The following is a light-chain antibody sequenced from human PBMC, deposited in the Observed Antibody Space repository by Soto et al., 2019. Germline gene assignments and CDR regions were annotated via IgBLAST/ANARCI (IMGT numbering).Light chain of an antibody. V-gene: IGKV3-15*01. CDR2: GAS. CDR3: QQYFEWPPMT. J-gene: IGKJ1*01. Sequence: EVVMTQSPATLSVSPGERATLSCRASETVATNLAWYQQKPGQAPRLLISGASTRAAGNSDRFRGSGSGTEFTLTISSLRSEDAAIYYCQQYFEWPPMTFGQGTKGDIK. CDR1: ETVATN.